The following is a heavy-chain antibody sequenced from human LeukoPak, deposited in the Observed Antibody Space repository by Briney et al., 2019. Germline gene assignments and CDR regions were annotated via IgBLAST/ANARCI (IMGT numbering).Heavy chain of an antibody. J-gene: IGHJ4*02. CDR1: GYIFMSSG. Sequence: VASVKVSCKASGYIFMSSGMSWVRQAPGQGLEGMGWINSNTGNPTYAQGFTGRFVFFWDTSVSTAYLQISSLKAEETAVYYCARVRYTSGLYYFESWGQGTLVIVSS. V-gene: IGHV7-4-1*02. CDR2: INSNTGNP. CDR3: ARVRYTSGLYYFES. D-gene: IGHD6-19*01.